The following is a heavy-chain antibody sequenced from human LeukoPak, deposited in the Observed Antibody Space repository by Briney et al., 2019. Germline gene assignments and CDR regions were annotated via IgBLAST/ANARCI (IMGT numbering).Heavy chain of an antibody. Sequence: GGSLRLSCAASGFTFSSYAMHWVRQAPGKGLEWVAVISYDGSSKYYADSVKGRFTISRDNSKNTLYLQMNSLRAEDTAVYYCARDRLRSTTVTTCLGYWGQGTLVTVSS. J-gene: IGHJ4*02. CDR1: GFTFSSYA. CDR2: ISYDGSSK. CDR3: ARDRLRSTTVTTCLGY. V-gene: IGHV3-30*04. D-gene: IGHD4-17*01.